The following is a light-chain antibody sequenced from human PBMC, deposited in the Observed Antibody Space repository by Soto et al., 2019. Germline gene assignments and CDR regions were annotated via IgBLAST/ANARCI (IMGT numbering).Light chain of an antibody. V-gene: IGKV3-11*01. CDR1: QSISSY. CDR2: DAS. J-gene: IGKJ4*01. CDR3: QQRSNWPPA. Sequence: IVLTQSPATLSLSPGERATLSCRASQSISSYLAWYQQKSGQAPRLLIYDASNRATGIPARFSGSGSGTDFNLTISRIETEDFAVYYCQQRSNWPPAFGGGTKGDMK.